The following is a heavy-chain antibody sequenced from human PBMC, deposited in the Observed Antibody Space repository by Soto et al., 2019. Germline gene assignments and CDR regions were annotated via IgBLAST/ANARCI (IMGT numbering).Heavy chain of an antibody. CDR2: FYYSGST. CDR1: CGSSSTGGYD. Sequence: HVQLQESGPGLVKPSQTLSLTCTVSCGSSSTGGYDWTWIRPHPGKGLEWIGYFYYSGSTYYNPSLKSRVTISGNTSKNQFSLKLSSVTASDTAVYYCARSVFPWCPGTLITGSS. V-gene: IGHV4-31*03. J-gene: IGHJ5*02. CDR3: ARSVFP.